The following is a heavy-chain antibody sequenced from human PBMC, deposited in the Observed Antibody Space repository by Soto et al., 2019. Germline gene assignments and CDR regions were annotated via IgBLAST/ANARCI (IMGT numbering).Heavy chain of an antibody. Sequence: PGGSLRLSCAASGFMFGNYAMIWGRQAPGKGLEWVATVRGNSYGAYYADSVRGRFIISRDNSKNTMSLQLNSLRDDDTAIYYCAKGKSENGVDWLDPWGPGTLVTVSS. V-gene: IGHV3-23*01. J-gene: IGHJ5*02. CDR2: VRGNSYGA. CDR1: GFMFGNYA. D-gene: IGHD2-8*01. CDR3: AKGKSENGVDWLDP.